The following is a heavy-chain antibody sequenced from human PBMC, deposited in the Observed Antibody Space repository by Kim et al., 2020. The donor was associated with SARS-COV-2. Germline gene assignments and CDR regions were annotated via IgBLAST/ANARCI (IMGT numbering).Heavy chain of an antibody. D-gene: IGHD2-2*01. Sequence: GGSLRLSCAASGFTFSSYGMHWVRQAPGQGLEWVAVISYDGSNKYYADSVKGRFTISRDNSKNTLYLQMNSLRAEDTAVYYCARDLGYCSSTSCYGIDYWGQGTLVTVSS. V-gene: IGHV3-33*05. J-gene: IGHJ4*02. CDR2: ISYDGSNK. CDR1: GFTFSSYG. CDR3: ARDLGYCSSTSCYGIDY.